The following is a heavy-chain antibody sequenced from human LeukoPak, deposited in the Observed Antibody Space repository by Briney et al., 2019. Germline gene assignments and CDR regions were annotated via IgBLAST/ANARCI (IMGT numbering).Heavy chain of an antibody. CDR2: IYYSGST. V-gene: IGHV4-39*01. CDR3: ARSSLTEKKSAFDI. CDR1: GGSISSSNYY. J-gene: IGHJ3*02. Sequence: SETLSLTCTVSGGSISSSNYYWGWIRQPPGKGLDWIGIIYYSGSTFYNPSLNNRVTLSIDTSKNQFSLKLSSVTAADTALYYCARSSLTEKKSAFDIWGLGTVVTVAS.